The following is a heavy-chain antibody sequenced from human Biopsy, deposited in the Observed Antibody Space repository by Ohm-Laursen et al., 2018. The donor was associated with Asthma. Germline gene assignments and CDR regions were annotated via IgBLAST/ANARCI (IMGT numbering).Heavy chain of an antibody. D-gene: IGHD7-27*01. J-gene: IGHJ5*02. CDR2: INLNGGAT. CDR1: AYTFIGYH. CDR3: ARVQKSPGDRWFDP. Sequence: GSSVKVSCKASAYTFIGYHLHWGRQAPGEGLEWMGRINLNGGATIYAQKFQGRVTMTRDTSISTAYMELSRRTSDDTAVYYRARVQKSPGDRWFDPWGQETLVTVSS. V-gene: IGHV1-2*06.